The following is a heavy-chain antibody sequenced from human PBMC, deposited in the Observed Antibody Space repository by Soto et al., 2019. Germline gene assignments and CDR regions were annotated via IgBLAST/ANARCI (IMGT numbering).Heavy chain of an antibody. CDR3: ARGAVVRGVPSWYFDL. CDR2: IYYSGST. D-gene: IGHD3-10*01. J-gene: IGHJ2*01. Sequence: QVQLQESGPGLVKPSQTLSLTCTVSGGSISSGGYYWSWIRQHPGKGLEWIGYIYYSGSTYYTPSLKRRVTISVDTSKNQSSLKPSSVTAADTAVYYCARGAVVRGVPSWYFDLWGRGTLVTVSS. CDR1: GGSISSGGYY. V-gene: IGHV4-31*03.